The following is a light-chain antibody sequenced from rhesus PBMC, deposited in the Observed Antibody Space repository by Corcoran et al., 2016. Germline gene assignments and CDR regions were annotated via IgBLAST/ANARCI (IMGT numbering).Light chain of an antibody. J-gene: IGKJ1*01. CDR3: QETSNLWT. CDR1: QSVSSK. CDR2: GAS. Sequence: EIVMTQSPATLSLSPGETATISCRTSQSVSSKLAWYQQKPGQAPRLLTDGASSRATGSPDRFSASGSGTDFTPTISGLEPDVFAVYYCQETSNLWTFGQGTKVEIK. V-gene: IGKV3-31*02.